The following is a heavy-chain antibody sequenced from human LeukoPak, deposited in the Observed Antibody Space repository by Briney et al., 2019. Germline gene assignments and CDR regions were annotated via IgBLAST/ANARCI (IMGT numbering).Heavy chain of an antibody. J-gene: IGHJ4*02. D-gene: IGHD2-2*03. V-gene: IGHV1-69*04. Sequence: SVKVSCKASGGTFSSYAISWVRQAPGQGLEWMGRIIPILGIANYAQKFQGRVTITADKSTSTAYMELRSLRSDDTAVYYCATGYCSSTNCRIDYWGQGTLVSVSS. CDR1: GGTFSSYA. CDR3: ATGYCSSTNCRIDY. CDR2: IIPILGIA.